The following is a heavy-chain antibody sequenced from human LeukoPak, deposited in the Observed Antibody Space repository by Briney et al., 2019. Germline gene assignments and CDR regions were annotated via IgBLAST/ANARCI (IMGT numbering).Heavy chain of an antibody. CDR1: GFTFSSYG. Sequence: GSLRLSCAASGFTFSSYGMHWVRQAPGKGLEWVAVISYDGSNKYYADSVKGRFTISRDNSKNTLYLQMNSLRAEDTAVYYCAKDFGGGFDYWGQGTLVTVSS. D-gene: IGHD3-10*01. CDR3: AKDFGGGFDY. J-gene: IGHJ4*02. CDR2: ISYDGSNK. V-gene: IGHV3-30*18.